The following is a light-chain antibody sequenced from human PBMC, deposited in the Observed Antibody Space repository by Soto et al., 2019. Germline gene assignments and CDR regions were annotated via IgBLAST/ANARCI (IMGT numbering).Light chain of an antibody. Sequence: EIVLTQSPGTLSLSPGERATLSCRASQSVSSIYLAWYQQKPGQAPRLLIYGASSRPTGITDRFSGSGSGTDFTLTISRLEPEDCAVYYCQQYGSSALTFGGGTKVEIK. V-gene: IGKV3-20*01. J-gene: IGKJ4*01. CDR1: QSVSSIY. CDR3: QQYGSSALT. CDR2: GAS.